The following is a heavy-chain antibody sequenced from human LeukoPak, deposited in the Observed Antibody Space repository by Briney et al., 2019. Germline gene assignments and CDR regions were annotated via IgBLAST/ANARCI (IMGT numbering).Heavy chain of an antibody. D-gene: IGHD6-13*01. CDR3: ARSSSWRRYFDY. CDR2: ISGSGGST. CDR1: GFTFSSYA. V-gene: IGHV3-23*01. Sequence: PGGSLRLSCAASGFTFSSYAMSWVRQAPGKGLEWVSAISGSGGSTYYADSVKGRFTISRDNSKNTLYLQMNSLRAEDTAVYYRARSSSWRRYFDYWGQGTLVTVSS. J-gene: IGHJ4*02.